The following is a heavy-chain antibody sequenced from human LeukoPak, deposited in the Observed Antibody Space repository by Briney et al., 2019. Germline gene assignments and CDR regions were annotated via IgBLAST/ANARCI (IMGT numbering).Heavy chain of an antibody. V-gene: IGHV1-69*01. J-gene: IGHJ3*02. CDR2: IIPIFGTA. D-gene: IGHD3/OR15-3a*01. CDR3: ARMDSGPSAFYI. CDR1: GGTFSSYA. Sequence: SVKVSCKASGGTFSSYAISWVRQAPGQGLEWMGGIIPIFGTANYAQKFQGRVTITADESTSTAYMELSSLRSEDTAVYYCARMDSGPSAFYIWGQGTIVTVSS.